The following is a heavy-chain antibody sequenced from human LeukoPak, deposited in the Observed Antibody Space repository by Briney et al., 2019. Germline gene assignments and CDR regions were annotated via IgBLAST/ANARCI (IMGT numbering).Heavy chain of an antibody. J-gene: IGHJ4*02. CDR3: ARGWGE. V-gene: IGHV3-7*02. CDR2: IKRDGSEK. CDR1: GFTFSSYW. D-gene: IGHD3-10*01. Sequence: GGSLGLSCAASGFTFSSYWMTWVRQAPGKGLEWVANIKRDGSEKWYVDSVKGRFTIYRDNVKNSLYLQMNSLRAEDTAVYYCARGWGEGGQGTLVTVSS.